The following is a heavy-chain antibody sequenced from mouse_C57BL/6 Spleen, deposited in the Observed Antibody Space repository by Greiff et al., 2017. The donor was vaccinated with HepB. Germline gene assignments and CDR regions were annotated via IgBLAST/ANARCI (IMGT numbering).Heavy chain of an antibody. D-gene: IGHD1-1*01. CDR2: INPNNGGT. CDR1: GYTFTDYY. V-gene: IGHV1-26*01. Sequence: EVKLQQSGPELVKPGASVKISCKASGYTFTDYYMNWVKQSHGKSLEWIGDINPNNGGTSYNQKFKGKATLTVDKSSSTAYMELRSLTSEDSAVYYCARWDYGPRYWGQGTTLTVSS. CDR3: ARWDYGPRY. J-gene: IGHJ2*01.